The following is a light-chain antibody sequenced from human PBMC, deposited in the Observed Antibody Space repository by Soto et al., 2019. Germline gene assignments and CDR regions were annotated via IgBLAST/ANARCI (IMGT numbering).Light chain of an antibody. V-gene: IGLV2-14*01. CDR2: GVT. CDR3: SSYTSTTTLLVV. Sequence: QSALTQPASVSGSPGQSITISCTGTSSDVGGYNYVSWYQQHPGKAPKLMIYGVTNRPSGVSNRFSGSKSGNTASLTISGLQDEDEADYYCSSYTSTTTLLVVFGGGTKVTVL. CDR1: SSDVGGYNY. J-gene: IGLJ2*01.